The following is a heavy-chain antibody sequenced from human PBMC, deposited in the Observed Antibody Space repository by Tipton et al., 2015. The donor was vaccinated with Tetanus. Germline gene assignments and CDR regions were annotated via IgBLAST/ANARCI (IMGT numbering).Heavy chain of an antibody. CDR2: IYPGDSDT. CDR1: GYIFNNYW. Sequence: VQLVQSGGEVKKPGESLKISCKGSGYIFNNYWIGWVRQKTGKGLEWMGIIYPGDSDTRYSPSFQGQVTISVDKSINTAYLQWSSRKASDTSMFYCARAHCTDGVCNFDFWGQGALVTVAS. J-gene: IGHJ4*02. V-gene: IGHV5-51*01. CDR3: ARAHCTDGVCNFDF. D-gene: IGHD2-8*01.